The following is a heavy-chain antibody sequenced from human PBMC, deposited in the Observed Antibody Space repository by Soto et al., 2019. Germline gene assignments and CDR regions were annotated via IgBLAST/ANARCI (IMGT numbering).Heavy chain of an antibody. CDR3: AKGSTAATYYYGMDV. D-gene: IGHD2-15*01. CDR1: GFTFSSYA. CDR2: ISGSGGST. Sequence: GGSLRLSCAASGFTFSSYARSWVRQAPGKGLEWVSAISGSGGSTYYADSVKGRFTISRDNSKNTLYLQMNSLRAEDTAVYYCAKGSTAATYYYGMDVWGQGTTVTVSS. V-gene: IGHV3-23*01. J-gene: IGHJ6*02.